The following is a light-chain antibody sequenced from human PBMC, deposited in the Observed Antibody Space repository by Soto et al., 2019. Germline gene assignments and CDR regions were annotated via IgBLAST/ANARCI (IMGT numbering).Light chain of an antibody. CDR3: SSYTSSSTYV. CDR2: EVS. V-gene: IGLV2-14*01. J-gene: IGLJ1*01. Sequence: QPVLTQPASVSLSPGQTITISCTGTSSDVGGYNYVSWYQQHPGKAPKLMIYEVSNWPSGVSNRFSGSKSGNTASLTISGLQAEDEADYYCSSYTSSSTYVFGTGAKVTVL. CDR1: SSDVGGYNY.